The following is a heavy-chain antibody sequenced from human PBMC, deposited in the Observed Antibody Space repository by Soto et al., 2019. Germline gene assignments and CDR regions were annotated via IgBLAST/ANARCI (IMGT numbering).Heavy chain of an antibody. CDR3: ARTIRKGYYFDY. V-gene: IGHV4-31*03. J-gene: IGHJ4*02. D-gene: IGHD4-17*01. CDR2: IYYSGST. Sequence: PSETLSLTCTVSGGSISSGGYYWSWIRQHPGKGLEWIGYIYYSGSTYYNPSLKSRVTISVDTSKNQFSLKLSSVTAADTAVYYCARTIRKGYYFDYWGQGTLVTVSS. CDR1: GGSISSGGYY.